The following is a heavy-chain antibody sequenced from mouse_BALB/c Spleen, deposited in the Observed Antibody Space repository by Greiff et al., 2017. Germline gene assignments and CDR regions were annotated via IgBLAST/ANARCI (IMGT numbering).Heavy chain of an antibody. J-gene: IGHJ2*01. CDR3: ARQYGNYGEDYFDY. CDR1: GFTFSSYG. D-gene: IGHD2-10*02. V-gene: IGHV5-6*01. CDR2: ISSGGSYT. Sequence: DVQLVESGGDLVKPGGSLKLSCAASGFTFSSYGMSWVRQTPDKRLEWVATISSGGSYTYYPDSVKGRFTISRDNAKNTLYLQMSSLKSEDTAMYYCARQYGNYGEDYFDYWGQGTTLTVSS.